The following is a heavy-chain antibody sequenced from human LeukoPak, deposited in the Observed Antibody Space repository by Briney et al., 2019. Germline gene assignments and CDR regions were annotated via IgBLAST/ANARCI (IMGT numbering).Heavy chain of an antibody. CDR3: AREYIVVVPAAPTNYYYYMDV. CDR1: GYTFTAYY. CDR2: INPNSVGT. J-gene: IGHJ6*03. Sequence: ASGKVSCKASGYTFTAYYIHSGRQAPGQGLEWMGGINPNSVGTNYAQKFQCRVTMNRDTSISPAYMELSRLRSDDTAVYYCAREYIVVVPAAPTNYYYYMDVWGKGTTVTVSS. D-gene: IGHD2-2*01. V-gene: IGHV1-2*02.